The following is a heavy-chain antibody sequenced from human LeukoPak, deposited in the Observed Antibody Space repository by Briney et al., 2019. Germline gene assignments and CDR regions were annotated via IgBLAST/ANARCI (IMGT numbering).Heavy chain of an antibody. D-gene: IGHD3-22*01. V-gene: IGHV4-59*01. CDR1: GGSISSYY. CDR2: IYYSGST. Sequence: SETLSLTCTVSGGSISSYYWSWIRQPPGKGLEWIGYIYYSGSTNYNPSLKSRVTISVDTSKNQFSLKLSSVTAADTAVYYCARMNVVIANYYYYYMDVWGKGTTVTVSS. CDR3: ARMNVVIANYYYYYMDV. J-gene: IGHJ6*03.